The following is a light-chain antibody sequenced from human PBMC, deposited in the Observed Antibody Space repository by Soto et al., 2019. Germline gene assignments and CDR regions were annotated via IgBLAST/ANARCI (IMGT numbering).Light chain of an antibody. J-gene: IGLJ2*01. V-gene: IGLV2-8*01. CDR3: SSYGGSNNLL. Sequence: QSVLTQPPSASGSPGQSVTISCTGTSRDIGGYDFVSWYQQHPGKAPKLLIYDVIKRPSGVPDRFSGSKSGNTASLTVSDLQTDDEADYYCSSYGGSNNLLFGGGTKLTVL. CDR2: DVI. CDR1: SRDIGGYDF.